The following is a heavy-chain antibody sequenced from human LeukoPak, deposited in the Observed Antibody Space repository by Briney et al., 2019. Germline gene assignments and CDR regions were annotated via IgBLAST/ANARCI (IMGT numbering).Heavy chain of an antibody. J-gene: IGHJ4*02. V-gene: IGHV1-69*06. Sequence: SVKVSCKASGGTFSSYAISWVRQAPGQGLEWMGGIIPIFGTANYAQKFQGRVTMTEDTSTDTAYMELSSLRSEDTAVYYCATDEPRGPAYFDYWGQGTLVTVSS. D-gene: IGHD3-10*01. CDR1: GGTFSSYA. CDR2: IIPIFGTA. CDR3: ATDEPRGPAYFDY.